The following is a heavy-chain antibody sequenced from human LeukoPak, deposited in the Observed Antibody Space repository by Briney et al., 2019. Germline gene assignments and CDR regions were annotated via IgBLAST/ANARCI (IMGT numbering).Heavy chain of an antibody. CDR2: IKQDGSKK. D-gene: IGHD5-24*01. J-gene: IGHJ4*02. V-gene: IGHV3-7*04. CDR1: GFPFSSYW. Sequence: GVSLRLSCVASGFPFSSYWMTWVRQAPGKGLEWVANIKQDGSKKSYVDSVKGRFTISRDNAKNSLYLQMNSLRAEDTAIYYCTRVGYIDEGIDYWGQGTLATVSP. CDR3: TRVGYIDEGIDY.